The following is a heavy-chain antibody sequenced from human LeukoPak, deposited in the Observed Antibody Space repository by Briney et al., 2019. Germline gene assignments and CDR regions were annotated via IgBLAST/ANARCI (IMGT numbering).Heavy chain of an antibody. Sequence: ASVKVSCKASGYTFTSYYMHWVRQAPGQGLEWMGIINPSGGSTSYAQKFQGRVTMTRDTSTSTVYMELSSLRSEDTAVYYCARGYCSSTSCYVENNNWFDPWGQGTLVTVSS. CDR2: INPSGGST. CDR1: GYTFTSYY. J-gene: IGHJ5*02. CDR3: ARGYCSSTSCYVENNNWFDP. D-gene: IGHD2-2*01. V-gene: IGHV1-46*01.